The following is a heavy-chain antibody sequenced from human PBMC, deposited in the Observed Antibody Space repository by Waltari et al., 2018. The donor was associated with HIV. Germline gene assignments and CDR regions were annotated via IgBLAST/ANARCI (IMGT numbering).Heavy chain of an antibody. V-gene: IGHV4-59*01. D-gene: IGHD3-3*01. CDR3: ARGLFGVGSNWFDP. J-gene: IGHJ5*02. CDR2: IYYTGRT. CDR1: GGSFISYH. Sequence: QVQLQESGPGLVKPSETLSLTCSVSGGSFISYHWTWIRQPPGKGLEWSGYIYYTGRTNCNPALISRVTISVDTSKNQFSLRLRSVTAAYTAVYYCARGLFGVGSNWFDPWGQGILVTVSS.